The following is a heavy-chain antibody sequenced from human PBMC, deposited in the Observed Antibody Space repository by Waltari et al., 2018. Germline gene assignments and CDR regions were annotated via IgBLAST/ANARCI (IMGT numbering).Heavy chain of an antibody. Sequence: EVQLVESGGGLVQPGGSLRLSCAASGFTFSTHWMSGARQAPGKGLEWVANIKQDGSEKYYVDSVKGRFTISRDNAKNSLYLQRNSLRAEDSAVYHCVRGAVDNWGQGTLVTVSS. D-gene: IGHD2-15*01. CDR2: IKQDGSEK. CDR3: VRGAVDN. CDR1: GFTFSTHW. V-gene: IGHV3-7*01. J-gene: IGHJ4*02.